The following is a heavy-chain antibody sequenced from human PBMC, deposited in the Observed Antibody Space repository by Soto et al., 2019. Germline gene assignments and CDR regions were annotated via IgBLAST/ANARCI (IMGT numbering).Heavy chain of an antibody. CDR2: ISGDPDDT. J-gene: IGHJ4*02. CDR1: GFIFSDSA. D-gene: IGHD6-25*01. V-gene: IGHV3-23*01. Sequence: EVQLLESGGGLVQPGGSLRLSCAASGFIFSDSAMSWVRQAPGRGLEWVSSISGDPDDTYYAGSVRGRFTISRDNYKNTLFLQMNSLRAEDTALYYCAKGGLSSGWGENWGQGALVTVSS. CDR3: AKGGLSSGWGEN.